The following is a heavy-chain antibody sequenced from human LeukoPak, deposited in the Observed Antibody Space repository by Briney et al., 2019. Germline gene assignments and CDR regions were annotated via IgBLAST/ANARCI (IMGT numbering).Heavy chain of an antibody. V-gene: IGHV4-34*01. CDR1: GGSFSGYY. D-gene: IGHD3-10*01. CDR2: INHSGST. CDR3: ARGRVLLWFGNKAYYFDY. Sequence: PSETLSLTCAVYGGSFSGYYWSWIRQPPGKGLEWIGEINHSGSTNYNPSLKSRVTISVDTSKNQFSLKLSSVTAADTAAYYCARGRVLLWFGNKAYYFDYWGQGTLVTVSS. J-gene: IGHJ4*02.